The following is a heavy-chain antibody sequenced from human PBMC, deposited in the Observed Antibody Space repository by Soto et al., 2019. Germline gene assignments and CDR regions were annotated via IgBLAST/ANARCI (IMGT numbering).Heavy chain of an antibody. D-gene: IGHD4-17*01. J-gene: IGHJ3*02. CDR1: GFTLSTYN. CDR2: ISGGGTRI. CDR3: ARNDYGEYRLDM. V-gene: IGHV3-48*01. Sequence: PGGSLRLSCVVSGFTLSTYNMNWVRQAPGKGLEWVSHISGGGTRIFYADSVKGRFTISRDSTKNSLHLKMNSLRVEDTAVYYCARNDYGEYRLDMWGQGTTVTVSS.